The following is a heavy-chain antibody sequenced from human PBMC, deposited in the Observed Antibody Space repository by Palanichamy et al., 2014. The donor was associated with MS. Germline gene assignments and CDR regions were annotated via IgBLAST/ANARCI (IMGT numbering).Heavy chain of an antibody. CDR2: IDTNTGNP. J-gene: IGHJ6*02. V-gene: IGHV7-4-1*02. Sequence: QVQLVQSGSELKKPGASVKISCKASGYTFTKYGMSWVRQAPGQGLEWMGWIDTNTGNPTHGQGFTGRFVFSLDTSVSTAYLQISSLKAEDTAVYYCARTQRFLEWLSDYGMDVWGQGTMVTVSS. CDR1: GYTFTKYG. D-gene: IGHD3-3*01. CDR3: ARTQRFLEWLSDYGMDV.